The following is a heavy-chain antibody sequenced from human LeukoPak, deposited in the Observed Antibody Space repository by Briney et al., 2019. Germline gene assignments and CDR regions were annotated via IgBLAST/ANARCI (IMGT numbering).Heavy chain of an antibody. D-gene: IGHD3-10*01. J-gene: IGHJ4*02. V-gene: IGHV1-2*06. Sequence: ASVKVSCKASGYTFTGYYMHWVRQAPGQGLEWMGRINPNSGGTNYAQKFQGRVTITRDTSASTAYMELSSLRSEDTAVYYCARYYYGSGSYDYWGQGTLVTVSS. CDR2: INPNSGGT. CDR3: ARYYYGSGSYDY. CDR1: GYTFTGYY.